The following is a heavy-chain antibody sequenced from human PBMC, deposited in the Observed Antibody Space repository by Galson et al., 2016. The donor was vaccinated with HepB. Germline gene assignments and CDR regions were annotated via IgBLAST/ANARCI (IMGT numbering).Heavy chain of an antibody. Sequence: LSLTCTVSGRSITDSRYYWGWIRQPPRKGLEWIGSIYYSGRTYYNPSLKSRVTMSVDTSSNYFSLKVDSVTAADTALYYCARQHYYGSGVDFWGQGTLVTVSS. CDR3: ARQHYYGSGVDF. CDR2: IYYSGRT. J-gene: IGHJ4*02. D-gene: IGHD3-10*01. CDR1: GRSITDSRYY. V-gene: IGHV4-39*01.